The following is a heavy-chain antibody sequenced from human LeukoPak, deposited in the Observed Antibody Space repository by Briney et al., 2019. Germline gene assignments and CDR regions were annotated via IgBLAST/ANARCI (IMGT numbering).Heavy chain of an antibody. J-gene: IGHJ6*04. CDR3: AELGITMIGGV. V-gene: IGHV3-48*04. CDR1: GFTFSNHW. D-gene: IGHD3-10*02. Sequence: GGSLRLSCAASGFTFSNHWMSWVRQAPGKGLECVSYISSSGSTIYYADSVKGRFTISRDNAKNPLYLQMNSLRAEDTAVYYCAELGITMIGGVWGKGTTVTISS. CDR2: ISSSGSTI.